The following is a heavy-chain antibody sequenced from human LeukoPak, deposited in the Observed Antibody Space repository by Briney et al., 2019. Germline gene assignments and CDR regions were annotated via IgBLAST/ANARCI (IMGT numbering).Heavy chain of an antibody. Sequence: SETLSLTCTVSGGSINDYYWSWIRQPPGKGLEWIGYMYYTGSTNYNPSLKSRVTMSVDTSKTRFLLKLSSVTAADTALYYCARVSIVYGMDVWGQGTAVTVS. V-gene: IGHV4-59*01. D-gene: IGHD3-3*02. J-gene: IGHJ6*02. CDR3: ARVSIVYGMDV. CDR1: GGSINDYY. CDR2: MYYTGST.